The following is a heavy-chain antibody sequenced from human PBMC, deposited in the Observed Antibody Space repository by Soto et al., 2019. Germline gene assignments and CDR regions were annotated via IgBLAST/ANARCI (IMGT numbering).Heavy chain of an antibody. V-gene: IGHV3-23*01. D-gene: IGHD3-10*01. CDR3: TKDRETAWFPDF. CDR1: GFTFNSYA. CDR2: ISGGDT. Sequence: EVQLLESGGDLVQPGGSLRLSCAASGFTFNSYALSWVRQAPGKGLEWVSTISGGDTYYADFVKGRFTISRDISKNTLYLQMDGLRAADTAIYYCTKDRETAWFPDFWGQGVLVTVSS. J-gene: IGHJ4*02.